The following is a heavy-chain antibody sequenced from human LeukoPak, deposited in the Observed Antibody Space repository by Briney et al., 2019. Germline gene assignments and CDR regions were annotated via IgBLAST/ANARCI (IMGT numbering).Heavy chain of an antibody. CDR3: AREGIAVAGKGDGY. V-gene: IGHV4-39*07. J-gene: IGHJ4*02. Sequence: SETLSLTCTVSGGSISSSSYYWGWIRQPPGKGREWIGSIYYSGSTYYNPSLKSRVTISVDTSKNQFSLKLSSVTAADTAVYYCAREGIAVAGKGDGYWGQGTLVTVSS. CDR2: IYYSGST. CDR1: GGSISSSSYY. D-gene: IGHD6-19*01.